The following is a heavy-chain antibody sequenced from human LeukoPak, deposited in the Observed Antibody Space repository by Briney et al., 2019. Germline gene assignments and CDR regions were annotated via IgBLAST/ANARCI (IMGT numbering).Heavy chain of an antibody. V-gene: IGHV3-21*01. CDR2: ISSSSSYI. D-gene: IGHD6-6*01. Sequence: GGSLRLSCAASGFTVSSKYMSWVRQAPGKGLEWVSSISSSSSYIYYADSVKGRFTISRDNAKNSLYLQMNSLRAEDTAVYYCARDRAARQSNAFDIWGQGTMVAVSS. CDR3: ARDRAARQSNAFDI. J-gene: IGHJ3*02. CDR1: GFTVSSKY.